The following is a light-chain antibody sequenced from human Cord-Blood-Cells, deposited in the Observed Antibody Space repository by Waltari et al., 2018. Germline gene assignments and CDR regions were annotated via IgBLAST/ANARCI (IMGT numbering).Light chain of an antibody. CDR2: SNS. CDR1: SSNIGSNT. J-gene: IGLJ3*02. V-gene: IGLV1-44*01. Sequence: QSVLTQPPSASGTPGQRVTISCSGSSSNIGSNTVNWYQQLPGTAPKLLIYSNSQRPSGVPGRFSGSKSGTSASLAISGLQSEDEADYYCAAWDDSLNGWVFGGGTKLTVL. CDR3: AAWDDSLNGWV.